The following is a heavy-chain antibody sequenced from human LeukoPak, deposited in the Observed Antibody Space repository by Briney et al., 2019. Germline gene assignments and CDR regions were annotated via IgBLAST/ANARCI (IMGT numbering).Heavy chain of an antibody. CDR3: ARVTTGYCSGGSCYPIDAFDI. Sequence: GESLRISCKGSGYSFTSYWISWVRQMPGKGLEWMGRIDTSDSYTNYSPSFQGHVTISADKSISTAYLQWSSLKASDTAMYYCARVTTGYCSGGSCYPIDAFDIWGQGTMVTVSS. CDR2: IDTSDSYT. V-gene: IGHV5-10-1*01. J-gene: IGHJ3*02. CDR1: GYSFTSYW. D-gene: IGHD2-15*01.